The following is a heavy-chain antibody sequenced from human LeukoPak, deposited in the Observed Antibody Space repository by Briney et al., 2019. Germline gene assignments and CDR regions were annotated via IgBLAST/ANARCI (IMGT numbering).Heavy chain of an antibody. CDR1: GGSISSGGYY. J-gene: IGHJ4*02. CDR3: ARVQVVPAATYFDY. D-gene: IGHD2-2*01. CDR2: IYHSGST. V-gene: IGHV4-30-2*01. Sequence: SQTLSLTCTVSGGSISSGGYYWSWIRQPPGKGLEWIGYIYHSGSTYYNPSLKSRVTISVDRSKNQFSLKLSSVTAADTAVYYCARVQVVPAATYFDYWGQGTLVTVSS.